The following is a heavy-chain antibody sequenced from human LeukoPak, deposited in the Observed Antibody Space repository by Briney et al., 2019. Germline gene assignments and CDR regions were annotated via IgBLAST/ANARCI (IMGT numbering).Heavy chain of an antibody. V-gene: IGHV3-74*01. J-gene: IGHJ1*01. CDR3: ARVSGPGMNEYYHL. CDR1: GISFSGAW. CDR2: INEDGSFR. D-gene: IGHD3-10*01. Sequence: GGSLRLSCAASGISFSGAWMHWVRQAPGKGLVWVSRINEDGSFRRYANSVKGRFPISRENAKNTLFLQMDSLRAEDAAVYYCARVSGPGMNEYYHLWGQGTLVTVSS.